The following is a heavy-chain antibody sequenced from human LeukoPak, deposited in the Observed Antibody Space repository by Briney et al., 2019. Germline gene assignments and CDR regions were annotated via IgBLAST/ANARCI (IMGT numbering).Heavy chain of an antibody. CDR1: GFTFSSYS. D-gene: IGHD5-12*01. CDR3: ARGPSGYHNT. Sequence: PGGSLRLSCAASGFTFSSYSMNWVRQAPGKGLEWVSSISSSGSTIYYADSVKGRFTISRDNSKNTLYLQMNSLRAEDTAVYYCARGPSGYHNTGGQGTLVTVSS. V-gene: IGHV3-48*01. J-gene: IGHJ4*02. CDR2: ISSSGSTI.